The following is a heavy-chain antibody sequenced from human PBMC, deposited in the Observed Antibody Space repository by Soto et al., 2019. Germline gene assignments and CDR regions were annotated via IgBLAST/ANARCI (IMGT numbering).Heavy chain of an antibody. Sequence: QVQLQESGPGLVKPSQTLSLTCTVSGGSISSGDYYWSWIRQPPGKGLEWIGYIHYSGSTYYNPSLKRRVXXXVXPSKTQLSLKLSAVTAADTAVYYCGRSGSGGYGMDVWGQGTTVTVSS. CDR3: GRSGSGGYGMDV. J-gene: IGHJ6*02. D-gene: IGHD3-10*01. V-gene: IGHV4-30-4*01. CDR1: GGSISSGDYY. CDR2: IHYSGST.